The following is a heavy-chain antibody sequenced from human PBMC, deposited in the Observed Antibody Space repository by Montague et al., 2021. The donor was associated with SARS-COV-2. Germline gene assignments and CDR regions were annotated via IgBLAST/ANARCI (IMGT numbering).Heavy chain of an antibody. CDR2: INHSGTT. V-gene: IGHV4-38-2*02. CDR1: GFSIGSGDY. Sequence: SETLSLTCTVSGFSIGSGDYWGWLRQPPGKGLEWIGSINHSGTTYYNPSLHSRLTMSIDTSTNQFSLRLTSATAADTAVFFCVREKAGGLRNVFDIWGQGTTVTVSS. CDR3: VREKAGGLRNVFDI. J-gene: IGHJ3*02.